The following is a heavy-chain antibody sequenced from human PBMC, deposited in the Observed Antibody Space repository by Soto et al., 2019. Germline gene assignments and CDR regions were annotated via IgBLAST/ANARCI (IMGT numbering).Heavy chain of an antibody. D-gene: IGHD2-2*01. Sequence: DVQLVESGGGLVQPGGSLRLSCAASGFTFGYYNMHWVRQAPGKGLEWVSFVRSSGDDTYYADSLKGRFTISRDNAKDSLYLQMNSLREEDTAVYYCARDGESSSSSDFDFWGQGALVTVSS. CDR1: GFTFGYYN. CDR2: VRSSGDDT. CDR3: ARDGESSSSSDFDF. V-gene: IGHV3-48*02. J-gene: IGHJ4*02.